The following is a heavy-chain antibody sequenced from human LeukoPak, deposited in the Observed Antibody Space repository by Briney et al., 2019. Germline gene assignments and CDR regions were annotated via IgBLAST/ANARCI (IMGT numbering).Heavy chain of an antibody. D-gene: IGHD6-13*01. CDR3: ARDRIAAGGTVHQH. J-gene: IGHJ4*02. Sequence: GGSLRLSCAASGFTFSDYYMSWIRQAPGKGLEWVSSISGGGTISYADSVKGRFTISRKNAKNSLYLQMNSLRAEDTAVYYCARDRIAAGGTVHQHWGQGTLVTVSS. CDR2: ISGGGTI. V-gene: IGHV3-11*01. CDR1: GFTFSDYY.